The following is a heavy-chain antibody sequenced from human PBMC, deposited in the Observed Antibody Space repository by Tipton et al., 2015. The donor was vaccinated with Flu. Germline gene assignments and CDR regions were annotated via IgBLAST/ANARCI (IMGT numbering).Heavy chain of an antibody. D-gene: IGHD2-15*01. V-gene: IGHV4-4*07. CDR2: IYNSGST. J-gene: IGHJ6*02. CDR1: GGSVSNYY. Sequence: LRLSCTVSGGSVSNYYWSWIRQPAGKGLEWIGRIYNSGSTNYSPSLKSRVTMSVDTSKNQFSLKLTSVTAADTAVYYCARGYCSGDTCSHGMDVWGQGTTVTVSS. CDR3: ARGYCSGDTCSHGMDV.